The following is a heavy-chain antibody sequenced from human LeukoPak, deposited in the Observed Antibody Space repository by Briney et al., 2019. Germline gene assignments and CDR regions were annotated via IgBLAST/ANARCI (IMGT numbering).Heavy chain of an antibody. J-gene: IGHJ6*02. Sequence: PSETLSLTCAAYGGSFSGYYWSWIRQPPGKGLEWIGEINHSGSTNYNPSLKSRVTISVDTSKNQFSLKLSSVTAADTAVYYCASGVTKSRLDYYYYGMDVWGQGTTVTVSS. D-gene: IGHD1-1*01. CDR2: INHSGST. V-gene: IGHV4-34*01. CDR3: ASGVTKSRLDYYYYGMDV. CDR1: GGSFSGYY.